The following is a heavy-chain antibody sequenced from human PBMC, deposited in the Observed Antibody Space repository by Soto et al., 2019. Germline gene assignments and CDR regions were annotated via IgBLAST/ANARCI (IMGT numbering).Heavy chain of an antibody. V-gene: IGHV1-3*01. CDR1: GYSFTTYA. Sequence: ASVKVSCKASGYSFTTYAIHWVRQAPGRRLEWMGWINAGNGNTKYSQKFQGRVTITRDTSANTAYMELSSLISEDTAVYYWARYRSPLMPRVVGVIKCILETWGQGTLVTVSS. CDR2: INAGNGNT. CDR3: ARYRSPLMPRVVGVIKCILET. J-gene: IGHJ5*01. D-gene: IGHD3-22*01.